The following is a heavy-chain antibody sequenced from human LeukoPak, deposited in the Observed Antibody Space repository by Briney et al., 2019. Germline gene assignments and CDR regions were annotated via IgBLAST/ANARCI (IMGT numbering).Heavy chain of an antibody. CDR1: AASISSYY. D-gene: IGHD3-3*01. Sequence: SETLSLTCTVSAASISSYYWSWIRQPPGKGLEWIGYIYYSGSTNYNPSLKSRVTISVDTSKNQFSLKLSSVTAEDTAMYYCAKTPYDYNWFDPWGQGTLVTVSA. CDR2: IYYSGST. CDR3: AKTPYDYNWFDP. J-gene: IGHJ5*02. V-gene: IGHV4-59*01.